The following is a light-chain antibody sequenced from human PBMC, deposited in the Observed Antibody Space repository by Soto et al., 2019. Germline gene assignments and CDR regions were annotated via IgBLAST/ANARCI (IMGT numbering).Light chain of an antibody. CDR2: WAS. J-gene: IGKJ1*01. CDR1: QSVFYRSKNKDY. Sequence: DIVMTQSPDSLAVSLGERATINCKSSQSVFYRSKNKDYLTCCQQKPGQPPKLLIYWASTRESGVPDRFSGSGSGTHFTLTITSLQAEDVAVYYCQQYYSSPPTFGQGTKVDIK. CDR3: QQYYSSPPT. V-gene: IGKV4-1*01.